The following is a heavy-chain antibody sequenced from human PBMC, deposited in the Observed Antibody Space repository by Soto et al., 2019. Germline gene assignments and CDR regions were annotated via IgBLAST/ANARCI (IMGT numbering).Heavy chain of an antibody. CDR3: ARDQGVVVPAAMPRSPHYYYYGMDV. CDR1: GFTFSSYG. J-gene: IGHJ6*02. Sequence: GGSLRLSCAAFGFTFSSYGISWIRLSPGKGLEWVSLISGGGDTTYYTPSVKGRFTISRDDFRNTLYLQMNSLRAEDTAVYYCARDQGVVVPAAMPRSPHYYYYGMDVWGQGTTVTVSS. V-gene: IGHV3-23*01. CDR2: ISGGGDTT. D-gene: IGHD2-2*01.